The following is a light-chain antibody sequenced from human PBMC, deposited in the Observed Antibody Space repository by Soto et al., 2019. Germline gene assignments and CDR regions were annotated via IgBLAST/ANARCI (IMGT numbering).Light chain of an antibody. Sequence: QSALTQPPSASGSPGQSVTISCTGTSSDVGGYNYVSWYQQHPGTAPKLMIYEVVKRPSGVPDRFSGSKSGNTASLTVSGHQAEDESDYYCSSYGGSNNVVFGGGTKVTVL. V-gene: IGLV2-8*01. J-gene: IGLJ2*01. CDR3: SSYGGSNNVV. CDR1: SSDVGGYNY. CDR2: EVV.